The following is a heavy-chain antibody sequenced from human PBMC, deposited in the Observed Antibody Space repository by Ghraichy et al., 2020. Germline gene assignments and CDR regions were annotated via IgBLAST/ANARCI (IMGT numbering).Heavy chain of an antibody. CDR3: ARTVAANFEH. D-gene: IGHD6-19*01. V-gene: IGHV4-39*01. CDR1: GGSISSSDYY. CDR2: IFYSGSS. J-gene: IGHJ4*02. Sequence: SETLSLTCTVSGGSISSSDYYWGWIRQPPGKGLEWIGTIFYSGSSFYNPSLRSRVTISVDTSKNQFSLKLSSVTAAYTAVYYCARTVAANFEHWGQGTLVTVSS.